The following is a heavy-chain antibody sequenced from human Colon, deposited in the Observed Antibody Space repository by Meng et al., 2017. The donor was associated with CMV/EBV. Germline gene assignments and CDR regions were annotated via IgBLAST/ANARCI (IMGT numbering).Heavy chain of an antibody. V-gene: IGHV6-1*01. CDR1: GDSVTSNRAA. D-gene: IGHD2-21*01. J-gene: IGHJ4*02. CDR2: TYYRSKWYN. Sequence: SQTLSLTCAISGDSVTSNRAAWNWIRQTPSRGLEWLGRTYYRSKWYNEYAVSVESRAPINPDTSKNQFSLQLNSVTPDDTAVYYCVRDRGTYYSLDYWAQGTLVTVSS. CDR3: VRDRGTYYSLDY.